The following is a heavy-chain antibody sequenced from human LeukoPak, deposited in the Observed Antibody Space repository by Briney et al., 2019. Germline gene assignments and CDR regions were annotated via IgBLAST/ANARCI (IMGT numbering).Heavy chain of an antibody. CDR1: GGSISSYY. CDR3: ARIFSAEYSGVSFDY. J-gene: IGHJ4*02. Sequence: TPSETLSLTCTVSGGSISSYYWSWIRQPPGKGLEWIGYIYYSGSTNYNPSLKSRVTISVDTSKNQFSLKLSSVTAADTAVYYCARIFSAEYSGVSFDYWGQGTLVTVSS. V-gene: IGHV4-59*08. D-gene: IGHD2/OR15-2a*01. CDR2: IYYSGST.